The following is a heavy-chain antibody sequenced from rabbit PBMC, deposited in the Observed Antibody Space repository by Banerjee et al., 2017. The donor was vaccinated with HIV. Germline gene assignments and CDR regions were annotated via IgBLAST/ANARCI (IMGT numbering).Heavy chain of an antibody. CDR3: ARGRWFYGMDL. D-gene: IGHD1-1*01. V-gene: IGHV1S43*01. J-gene: IGHJ6*01. Sequence: QQQLEESGGGLVKPGGTLTLTCKASGIDFSSYYYMCWVRQAPGKELELIACIYTSSGSIWFASWVNRRFTLSKPASTTVTPQMTSVAAADTATYFCARGRWFYGMDLWGQGTMVTVS. CDR2: IYTSSGSI. CDR1: GIDFSSYYY.